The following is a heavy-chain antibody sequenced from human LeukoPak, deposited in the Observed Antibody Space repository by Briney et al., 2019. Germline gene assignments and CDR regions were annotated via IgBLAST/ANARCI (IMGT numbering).Heavy chain of an antibody. CDR1: GYTFTNFY. J-gene: IGHJ3*02. D-gene: IGHD1-14*01. CDR3: ARDLNPQGIGMRAFDI. Sequence: GASVKVSCKASGYTFTNFYLHWVRQAPGQGLEWMGIINPTTGSTTYAQKLRGRVTMTRDMSTSTVYMELSSLRSEDTAVYFCARDLNPQGIGMRAFDIWGQGTMVTASS. CDR2: INPTTGST. V-gene: IGHV1-46*01.